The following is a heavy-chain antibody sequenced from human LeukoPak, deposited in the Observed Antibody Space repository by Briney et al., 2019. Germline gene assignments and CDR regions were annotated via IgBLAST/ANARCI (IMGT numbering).Heavy chain of an antibody. CDR1: GFTFSSYS. J-gene: IGHJ4*02. V-gene: IGHV3-21*01. Sequence: GGSLRLSCAASGFTFSSYSMNWVRQAPGKGLEWVSSISSSSSYIYYADSVKGRFTISRDNAKNSVYLQMNSLRAEDTAVYYCARDPPHRFTMIEKDSWGQGILVTVSS. CDR3: ARDPPHRFTMIEKDS. D-gene: IGHD3-22*01. CDR2: ISSSSSYI.